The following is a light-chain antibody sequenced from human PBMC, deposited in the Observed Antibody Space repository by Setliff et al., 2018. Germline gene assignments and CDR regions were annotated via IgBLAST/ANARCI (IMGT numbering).Light chain of an antibody. CDR1: SSDVGGYNY. CDR3: SSYRDSSSHVV. V-gene: IGLV2-14*01. Sequence: QSALTQPASVSGSPGQSVTISCTGTSSDVGGYNYVSWYQQHPGKAPKLMIYNVSYRPSGVSNRFSGSKSGNTASLTISGLQAEDEADYYCSSYRDSSSHVVFGGGTKVTVL. CDR2: NVS. J-gene: IGLJ2*01.